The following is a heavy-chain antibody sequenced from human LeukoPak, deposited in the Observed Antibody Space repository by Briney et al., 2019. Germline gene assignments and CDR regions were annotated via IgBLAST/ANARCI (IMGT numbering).Heavy chain of an antibody. V-gene: IGHV4-39*01. CDR1: GGSISSSGYY. CDR3: ARHEYSGSYYGLSWFVP. Sequence: SETLSLTCTVSGGSISSSGYYWGWIRQPPGKGLEWIASIYYSGSTYHNPSLKSRVTISVDTSKNQLSLKLSSLTAADTAVYYCARHEYSGSYYGLSWFVPWGQGTLVTVSP. D-gene: IGHD1-26*01. CDR2: IYYSGST. J-gene: IGHJ5*02.